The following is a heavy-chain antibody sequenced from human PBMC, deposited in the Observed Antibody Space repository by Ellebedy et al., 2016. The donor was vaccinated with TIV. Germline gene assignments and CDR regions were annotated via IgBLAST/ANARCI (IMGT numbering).Heavy chain of an antibody. CDR3: AREKSGHKWNDGFDS. CDR1: GFTFSDYS. D-gene: IGHD1-1*01. CDR2: ISSSGNYR. V-gene: IGHV3-21*01. J-gene: IGHJ4*02. Sequence: PGGSLRLSCAASGFTFSDYSMNWVRQAPGKGLEWVSSISSSGNYRYHGDSVKGRFTISRDNAKNSLYLQMNSLRADDTAVYYCAREKSGHKWNDGFDSWGQGTLVTVSS.